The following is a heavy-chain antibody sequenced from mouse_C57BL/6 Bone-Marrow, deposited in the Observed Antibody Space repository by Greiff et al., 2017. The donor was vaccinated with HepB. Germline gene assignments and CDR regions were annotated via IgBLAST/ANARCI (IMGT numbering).Heavy chain of an antibody. CDR2: INPSSGYT. CDR3: ARDVGDYYAMDY. V-gene: IGHV1-4*01. J-gene: IGHJ4*01. CDR1: GYTFTSYT. Sequence: QVQLQQSGAELARPGASVKMSCKASGYTFTSYTMHWVKQRPGQGLEWIGYINPSSGYTKYNQKFKDKATLTADKSSSTAYMQLSSLTSEDSAVYYCARDVGDYYAMDYWGQGTSVTVSS.